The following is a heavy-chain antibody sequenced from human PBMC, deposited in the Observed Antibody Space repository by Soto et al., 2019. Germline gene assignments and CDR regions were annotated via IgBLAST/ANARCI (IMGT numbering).Heavy chain of an antibody. CDR3: AMYYYDRSGYPGAFDI. D-gene: IGHD3-22*01. CDR1: GYTFTSHD. CDR2: MNPNSGNT. V-gene: IGHV1-8*01. Sequence: ASVKVSCKASGYTFTSHDINWLRQATGEGLEWMGWMNPNSGNTGYAQKFQGRVTMTRDTSITTAYMELSSLRSEDTAVYYCAMYYYDRSGYPGAFDIWGLGTMVTVSS. J-gene: IGHJ3*02.